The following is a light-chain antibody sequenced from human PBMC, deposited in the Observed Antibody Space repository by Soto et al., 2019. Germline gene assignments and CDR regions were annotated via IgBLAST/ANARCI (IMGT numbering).Light chain of an antibody. CDR1: SSDVGGYNY. Sequence: QPALTHPASVSRTPGQSITSSCTGTSSDVGGYNYVSWYQQHAGKAPKLMIYDVSNRPSGVSNRFSGSKSGNTASLTISGLQADDEADDSWSTYTCSRIPYVVLPGTNVP. CDR2: DVS. CDR3: STYTCSRIPYV. V-gene: IGLV2-14*01. J-gene: IGLJ1*01.